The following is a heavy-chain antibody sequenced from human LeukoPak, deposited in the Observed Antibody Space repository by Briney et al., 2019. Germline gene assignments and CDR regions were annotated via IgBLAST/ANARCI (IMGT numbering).Heavy chain of an antibody. CDR2: INHSGST. Sequence: PSETLSLTCAVYGGSFSGYYWSWIRQPPGKGLEWIGEINHSGSTNYNPSLKSRVTISVDTSKNQFSLKLSSVTAADTAVYYCARGGVGATSYWGQGTLVTVSS. CDR1: GGSFSGYY. J-gene: IGHJ4*02. V-gene: IGHV4-34*01. CDR3: ARGGVGATSY. D-gene: IGHD1-26*01.